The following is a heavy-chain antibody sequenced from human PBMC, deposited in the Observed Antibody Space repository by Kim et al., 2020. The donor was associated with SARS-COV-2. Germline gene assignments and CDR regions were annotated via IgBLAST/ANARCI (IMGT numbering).Heavy chain of an antibody. J-gene: IGHJ4*02. CDR2: ISYDGSNK. Sequence: GGSLRLSCAASGFTFSSYAMHWVRQAPGKGLEWVAVISYDGSNKYYVDSVKGRFTISRDNSKNTLYLQMNSLRAEDTAVYYCARDLFKWEGDSSGRYYFDYWGQGTLVTVSS. CDR3: ARDLFKWEGDSSGRYYFDY. CDR1: GFTFSSYA. D-gene: IGHD6-19*01. V-gene: IGHV3-30*04.